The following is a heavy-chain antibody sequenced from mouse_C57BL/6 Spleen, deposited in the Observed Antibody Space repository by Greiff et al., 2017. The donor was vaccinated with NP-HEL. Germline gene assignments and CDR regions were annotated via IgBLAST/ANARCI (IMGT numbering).Heavy chain of an antibody. CDR3: ALLRDYFDY. CDR2: IYPSDSET. V-gene: IGHV1-61*01. D-gene: IGHD1-1*01. CDR1: GYTFTSYW. Sequence: QVQLQQPGAELVRPGSSVNLSCKASGYTFTSYWMDWVKQRPGQGLEWIGNIYPSDSETHYNQKFKDKATLTVDKSSSTAYMQLSSLTSEDSAVYYCALLRDYFDYWGQGTTLTVSS. J-gene: IGHJ2*01.